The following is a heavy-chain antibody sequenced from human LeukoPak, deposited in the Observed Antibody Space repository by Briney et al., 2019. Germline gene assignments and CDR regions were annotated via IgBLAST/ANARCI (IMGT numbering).Heavy chain of an antibody. D-gene: IGHD3-16*01. CDR2: IKSKTDGGTT. Sequence: GGSLRLSCAASGFTFSNAWMSWVRQAPGKGLEWVGRIKSKTDGGTTDYAAPVKGRFTISRDDSKNTLYLQMNSLKTEDTAVYYCTTDSDLDPYASQHYWGQGTLVTVSS. V-gene: IGHV3-15*01. CDR1: GFTFSNAW. CDR3: TTDSDLDPYASQHY. J-gene: IGHJ4*02.